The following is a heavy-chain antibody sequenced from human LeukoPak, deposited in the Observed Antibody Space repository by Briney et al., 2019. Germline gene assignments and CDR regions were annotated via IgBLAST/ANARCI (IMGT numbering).Heavy chain of an antibody. Sequence: SVKVSCKASGYTFTSYAMNWVRQAPGQGLEWMGGIIPIFGTANYAQKFQGRVTITADESTSTAYMELSSLRSEDTAVYYCARVGEDIVVVPAALGNWFDPWGQGTLVTVSS. CDR2: IIPIFGTA. D-gene: IGHD2-2*01. CDR1: GYTFTSYA. J-gene: IGHJ5*02. V-gene: IGHV1-69*13. CDR3: ARVGEDIVVVPAALGNWFDP.